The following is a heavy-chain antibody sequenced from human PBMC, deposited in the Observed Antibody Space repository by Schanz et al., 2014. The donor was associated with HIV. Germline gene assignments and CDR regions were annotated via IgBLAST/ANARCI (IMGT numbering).Heavy chain of an antibody. J-gene: IGHJ4*02. CDR2: IWYDGSKK. CDR1: GFTFSRDA. Sequence: QVQLVESGGGVVQPGRSQRLSCAASGFTFSRDAMTWVRQAPGKGLEWVAVIWYDGSKKYYADSVKGRFTISRDNSKNTLYLQMNSLRAEDTAVYYCYGDESGYWGQGTLVTVSS. D-gene: IGHD4-17*01. V-gene: IGHV3-33*08. CDR3: YGDESGY.